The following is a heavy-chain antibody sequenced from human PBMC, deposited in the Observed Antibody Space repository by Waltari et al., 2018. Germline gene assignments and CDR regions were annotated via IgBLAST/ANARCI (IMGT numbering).Heavy chain of an antibody. J-gene: IGHJ4*02. CDR1: GFTFSTNW. CDR3: ARGDSSGWLFDY. V-gene: IGHV3-7*01. Sequence: EVQLVESGGGLVQPGGSLRLSCAASGFTFSTNWMGWVRQAPGKGLDGVANIVPDGSRNNYVDSVKGRFTISRDNAKNSLSLQMNSLGVEDTAVYYCARGDSSGWLFDYWGQGTLVTVSS. D-gene: IGHD6-19*01. CDR2: IVPDGSRN.